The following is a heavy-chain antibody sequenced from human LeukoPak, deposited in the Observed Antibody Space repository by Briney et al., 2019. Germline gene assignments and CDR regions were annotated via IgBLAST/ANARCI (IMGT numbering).Heavy chain of an antibody. D-gene: IGHD4-17*01. CDR1: GFTFDDYA. V-gene: IGHV3-9*01. Sequence: GGSLRLSCAASGFTFDDYAMHWVRHAPGKGLEWVSGISWNSGSIGYADSVKGRFTISRDNAKNSLYLQMNSLRAEDTALYYCAKVAVTTSWYYGMDVWGQGTTVTVSS. CDR3: AKVAVTTSWYYGMDV. CDR2: ISWNSGSI. J-gene: IGHJ6*02.